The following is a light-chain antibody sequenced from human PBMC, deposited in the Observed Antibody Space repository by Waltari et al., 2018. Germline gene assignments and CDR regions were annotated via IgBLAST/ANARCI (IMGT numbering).Light chain of an antibody. Sequence: DIQMTQSPSTRSASVGDTVTITCRASQNIVIWFAWYQQKPGKAPKLLISKASSLESGVPSRFSGSGSGTEFTLTITSLQPDDFATYYCQHYYSLSAFGQGTKLEIK. CDR2: KAS. V-gene: IGKV1-5*03. CDR1: QNIVIW. CDR3: QHYYSLSA. J-gene: IGKJ2*01.